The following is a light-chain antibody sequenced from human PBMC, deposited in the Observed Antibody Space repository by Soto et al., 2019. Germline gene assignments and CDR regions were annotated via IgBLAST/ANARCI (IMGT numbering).Light chain of an antibody. CDR1: RSISDW. CDR2: DAS. V-gene: IGKV1-5*01. CDR3: QQDNSYSGT. Sequence: DIQITQSPSSLSPSVGDRVTITCRASRSISDWLAWYQQKPGKAPELLIFDASNLKSGVSSRFSGSGSGTEFTLTISRLQPDDVATYYCQQDNSYSGTFGQGTKVDIK. J-gene: IGKJ1*01.